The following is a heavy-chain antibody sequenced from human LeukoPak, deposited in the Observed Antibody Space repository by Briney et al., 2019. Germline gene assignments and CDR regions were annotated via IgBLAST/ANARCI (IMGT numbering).Heavy chain of an antibody. V-gene: IGHV4-39*07. CDR1: GGSISTSTYY. CDR3: ASRGTYYYDY. D-gene: IGHD3-10*01. Sequence: PSDTLSLTCTVSGGSISTSTYYWGWSRQPPGQGLEWIGNIFYSGRTYYFPSLRSRVTISLDTSRNKFSLKLSSVTAADTAGDYCASRGTYYYDYWSQGTLATVSS. CDR2: IFYSGRT. J-gene: IGHJ4*02.